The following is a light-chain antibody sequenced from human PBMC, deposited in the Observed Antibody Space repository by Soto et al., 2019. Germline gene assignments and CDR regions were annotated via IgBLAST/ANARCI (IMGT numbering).Light chain of an antibody. J-gene: IGLJ1*01. Sequence: QSALTQPASVSGSPGQSITISCTGTSSDVGSYNLVSWYQQHPGKAPKLMIYEGSKRPSGVSNRFSGSKSGNTASLTISGLQAEDEADYYCSSYTSSSTLESVFGTGTKVTVL. CDR3: SSYTSSSTLESV. CDR1: SSDVGSYNL. CDR2: EGS. V-gene: IGLV2-14*02.